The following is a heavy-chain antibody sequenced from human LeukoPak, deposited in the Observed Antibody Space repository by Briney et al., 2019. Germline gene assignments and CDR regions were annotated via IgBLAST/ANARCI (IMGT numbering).Heavy chain of an antibody. J-gene: IGHJ6*02. Sequence: SETLSLTCTVSGGSISSYYWSWIRQPPGKGLEWIGYIYYSGSTNYNPSLKSRVTISVDTSKNQFSLKLSSVTAADTAVYYCARAGRGLYYDILTGYYPTYYYYGMDVWGQGTTVTVSS. CDR2: IYYSGST. CDR3: ARAGRGLYYDILTGYYPTYYYYGMDV. CDR1: GGSISSYY. D-gene: IGHD3-9*01. V-gene: IGHV4-59*01.